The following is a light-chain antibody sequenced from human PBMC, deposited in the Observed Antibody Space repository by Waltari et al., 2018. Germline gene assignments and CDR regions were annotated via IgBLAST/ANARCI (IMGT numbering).Light chain of an antibody. CDR3: QAWDSTAVV. V-gene: IGLV3-1*01. CDR2: EDT. J-gene: IGLJ3*02. Sequence: SYELTQAHSVSVSPGQTASLTCSGDKLGDKYVSWYQQKPGQSPVLVIYEDTKRPSGIPERFSGSNSGDTATLTISGTQAMDEADYYCQAWDSTAVVFGGGTKLTVL. CDR1: KLGDKY.